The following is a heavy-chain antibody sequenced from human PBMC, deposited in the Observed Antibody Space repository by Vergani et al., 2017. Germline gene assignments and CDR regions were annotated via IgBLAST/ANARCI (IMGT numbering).Heavy chain of an antibody. V-gene: IGHV1-24*01. CDR2: FDPEDGET. D-gene: IGHD1-26*01. Sequence: QVQLVQSGAEVKKPGASVKVSCKVSGYTLTELSMHWVRQAPGKGLEWMGGFDPEDGETIYAQKFQGSVTITADKSTSTAYMELSSLRSEDTAVYYCAGNIVGAPVWGQGTLVTVSS. CDR3: AGNIVGAPV. J-gene: IGHJ4*02. CDR1: GYTLTELS.